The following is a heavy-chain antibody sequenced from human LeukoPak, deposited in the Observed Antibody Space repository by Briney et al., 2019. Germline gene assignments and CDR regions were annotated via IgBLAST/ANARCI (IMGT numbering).Heavy chain of an antibody. J-gene: IGHJ4*02. CDR3: AREDYYDSGSNDY. CDR2: INPNSGNT. D-gene: IGHD3-22*01. CDR1: GYTFTGYY. Sequence: ASVKVSCKASGYTFTGYYMHWVRQAPGQGLEWMGWINPNSGNTGYAQKFQGRVTITRNTSISTAYMELSSLRSEDTAVYYCAREDYYDSGSNDYWGQGTLVTVSS. V-gene: IGHV1-8*03.